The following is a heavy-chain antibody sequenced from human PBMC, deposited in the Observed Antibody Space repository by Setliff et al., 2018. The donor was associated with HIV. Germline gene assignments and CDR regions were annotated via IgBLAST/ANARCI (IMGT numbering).Heavy chain of an antibody. Sequence: SETLSLTCTVSGGSISSSSYYWGWIRQPPGKGLEWIGSFHPSGSTSYNPSLESRVTISVDTSKNQLSLKLRSVAAADTAVYYCARGGYRDGYDYWGQGTLVTVSS. CDR2: FHPSGST. J-gene: IGHJ4*02. CDR3: ARGGYRDGYDY. CDR1: GGSISSSSYY. D-gene: IGHD5-18*01. V-gene: IGHV4-39*07.